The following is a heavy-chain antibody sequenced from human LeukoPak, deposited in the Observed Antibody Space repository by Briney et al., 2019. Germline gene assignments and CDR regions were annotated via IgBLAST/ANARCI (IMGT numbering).Heavy chain of an antibody. J-gene: IGHJ4*02. CDR2: INAGNGNT. CDR3: ARDGAKYGDYPDY. CDR1: GYTFTSYA. Sequence: ASVKVSCKASGYTFTSYAMHWVRQAPGQRLEWMGWINAGNGNTKYSQKFQGRVTITRGTSASTAYMELSSLRSEDTAVYYCARDGAKYGDYPDYWGQGTLVTVSS. D-gene: IGHD4-17*01. V-gene: IGHV1-3*01.